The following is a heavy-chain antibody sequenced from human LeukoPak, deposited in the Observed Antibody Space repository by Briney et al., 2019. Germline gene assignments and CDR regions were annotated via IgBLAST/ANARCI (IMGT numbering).Heavy chain of an antibody. CDR3: ARADPSLRELLYFDY. V-gene: IGHV4-61*02. CDR2: IYTSGST. CDR1: GGSISSGSYY. Sequence: SQTLSLTCTVSGGSISSGSYYWIWIRQPAGKGLEWIGRIYTSGSTSHNPSLKNRVTISVDTSKNQFSLRLSSVTAADTAVYYCARADPSLRELLYFDYWGQGTLVTVSS. D-gene: IGHD1-26*01. J-gene: IGHJ4*02.